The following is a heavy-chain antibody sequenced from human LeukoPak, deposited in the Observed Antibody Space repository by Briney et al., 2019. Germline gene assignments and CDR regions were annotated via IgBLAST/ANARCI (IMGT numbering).Heavy chain of an antibody. CDR2: INTGNGNT. D-gene: IGHD1-26*01. CDR1: GYTFTDYA. CDR3: ARVNSFEVGSYGYFDY. V-gene: IGHV1-3*04. Sequence: GASVKVSCKASGYTFTDYAFHWMRQAPGQRLEWMGWINTGNGNTKFSQKFQGRVTFTRDTSASTAYMELSSLKSEDTAVYYCARVNSFEVGSYGYFDYWGQGTLVTVSS. J-gene: IGHJ4*02.